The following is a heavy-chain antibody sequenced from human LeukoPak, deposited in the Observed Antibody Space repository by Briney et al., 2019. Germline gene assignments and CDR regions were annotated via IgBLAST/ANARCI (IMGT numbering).Heavy chain of an antibody. D-gene: IGHD5-18*01. CDR2: ISSSGGST. Sequence: GGSLRLSCAASGFTFSSYAMSWVRPAPGKGLEWVSAISSSGGSTYYADSVKGRFTISRDNSKNTLYLQMNSLRAEDTAVYYCAKLYGYSYGSYHFDYWGQGTLVTVSS. V-gene: IGHV3-23*01. CDR3: AKLYGYSYGSYHFDY. CDR1: GFTFSSYA. J-gene: IGHJ4*02.